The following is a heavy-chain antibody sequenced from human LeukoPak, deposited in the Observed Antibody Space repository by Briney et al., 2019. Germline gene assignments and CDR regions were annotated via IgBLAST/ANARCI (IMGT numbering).Heavy chain of an antibody. J-gene: IGHJ4*02. D-gene: IGHD6-19*01. CDR1: GGSISSYY. CDR2: IYYSGST. Sequence: SSETLSLTCTVSGGSISSYYWSWIRQPPGKGLEWIGYIYYSGSTNYNPSLKSRVTISVDTSKNQFSLKLSSVTAADTAVYYCARRRQWLVNYFDYWGQGTLVTVSS. V-gene: IGHV4-59*12. CDR3: ARRRQWLVNYFDY.